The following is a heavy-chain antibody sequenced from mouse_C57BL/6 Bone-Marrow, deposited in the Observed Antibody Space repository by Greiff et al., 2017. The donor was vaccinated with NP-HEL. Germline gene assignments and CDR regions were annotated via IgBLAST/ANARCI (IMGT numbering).Heavy chain of an antibody. CDR2: ISSGSSTI. V-gene: IGHV5-17*01. CDR1: GFTFSDYG. D-gene: IGHD1-1*01. CDR3: AIPYYYGSSLYAMDY. Sequence: EVKLVESGGGLVKPGGSLKLSCAASGFTFSDYGMHWVRQAPEKGLEWVAYISSGSSTIYYADKVKGRFTISRDNAKNTLFLQMTSLRSEDTAMYYCAIPYYYGSSLYAMDYWGHGASVTVSS. J-gene: IGHJ4*01.